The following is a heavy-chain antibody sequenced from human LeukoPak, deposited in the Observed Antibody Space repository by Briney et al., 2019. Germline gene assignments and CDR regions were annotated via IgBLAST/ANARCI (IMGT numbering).Heavy chain of an antibody. CDR3: ARRAGAYSHPYDY. CDR2: IYSGGST. J-gene: IGHJ4*02. CDR1: GFTVSSNY. D-gene: IGHD4/OR15-4a*01. V-gene: IGHV3-53*01. Sequence: GGSLGLSCAASGFTVSSNYMSWVRQAPGKGLEWVSVIYSGGSTYYADSVKGRFTISRDNSKSTLYIQMNSLRAEDTAVYYCARRAGAYSHPYDYWGQGTLVTVSS.